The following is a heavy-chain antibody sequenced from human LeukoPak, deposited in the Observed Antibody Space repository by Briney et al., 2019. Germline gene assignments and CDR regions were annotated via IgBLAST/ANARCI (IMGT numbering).Heavy chain of an antibody. CDR2: IYSGGRT. CDR1: GFSVRDSY. CDR3: AKEGQQERDHRTYFLYYMDV. Sequence: PGGSLRLSCTASGFSVRDSYVSWVREAPGKGLEWVSVIYSGGRTYYADSVRGRSTISRDDSDNTLYLQMTSLRPEDTALYYCAKEGQQERDHRTYFLYYMDVWGSGTTVTVSS. V-gene: IGHV3-53*01. D-gene: IGHD6-13*01. J-gene: IGHJ6*03.